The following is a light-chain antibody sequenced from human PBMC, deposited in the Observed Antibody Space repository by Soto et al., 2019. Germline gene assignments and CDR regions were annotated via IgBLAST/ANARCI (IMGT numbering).Light chain of an antibody. V-gene: IGKV1-8*01. J-gene: IGKJ2*02. Sequence: AIRMTQSPSSLSASTGDRVTITCRASQGISSYLAWYQQKPGKAPKLLIYAASTLQSGVPSRFSGSGSGTDFTLTISCLQSEDVATYYCQQYYSYPPCTFRQGTKLEIK. CDR2: AAS. CDR1: QGISSY. CDR3: QQYYSYPPCT.